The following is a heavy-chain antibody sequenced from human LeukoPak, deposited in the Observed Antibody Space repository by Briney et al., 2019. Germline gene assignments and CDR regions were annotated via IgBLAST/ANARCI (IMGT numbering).Heavy chain of an antibody. J-gene: IGHJ4*02. CDR1: GYTFSTYA. D-gene: IGHD5-18*01. CDR2: INAGKGNT. V-gene: IGHV1-3*01. CDR3: ATRYNYNWGFDY. Sequence: ASVKVSCKASGYTFSTYAMHWVRQAPGQRLEWMGWINAGKGNTKYSQKFQGRVILTSDTSASTAYMELSSLRSEDTAVYYCATRYNYNWGFDYWGQGTLVTVSS.